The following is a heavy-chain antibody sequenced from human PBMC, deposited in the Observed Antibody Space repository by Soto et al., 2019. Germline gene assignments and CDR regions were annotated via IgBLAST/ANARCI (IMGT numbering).Heavy chain of an antibody. CDR1: GYIFTNYG. J-gene: IGHJ4*02. V-gene: IGHV1-18*01. CDR2: ISAYDGLT. Sequence: QVQLVQSAAEVKKPGASVKVSCKTSGYIFTNYGISWVRQAPGQGLEWMGWISAYDGLTNHWQKFQGRATMTTDTSTSTADVELRSLSSYDAAVYYCARVRYHDTSGYYDVDYWGQGTLVTVSS. CDR3: ARVRYHDTSGYYDVDY. D-gene: IGHD3-22*01.